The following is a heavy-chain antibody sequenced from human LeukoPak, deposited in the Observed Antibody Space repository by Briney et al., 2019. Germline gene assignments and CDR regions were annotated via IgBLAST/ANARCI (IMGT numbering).Heavy chain of an antibody. Sequence: GGSLRLSCAASGFSFSSYAMHWVRQAPGKGLEWVAVISYDGSNKYYADSVKGRFTISRDNSKNTLYLQMNSLRAEDTAVYYCARFGELLYDVNAFDIWGQGTMVTVSS. D-gene: IGHD3-10*01. CDR1: GFSFSSYA. J-gene: IGHJ3*02. V-gene: IGHV3-30-3*01. CDR3: ARFGELLYDVNAFDI. CDR2: ISYDGSNK.